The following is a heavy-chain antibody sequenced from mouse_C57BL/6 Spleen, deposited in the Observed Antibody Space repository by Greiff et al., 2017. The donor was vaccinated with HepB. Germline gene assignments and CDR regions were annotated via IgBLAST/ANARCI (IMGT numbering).Heavy chain of an antibody. V-gene: IGHV1-78*01. D-gene: IGHD1-1*01. CDR3: AREGSSMDFDV. CDR2: IYPRDGST. Sequence: QVQLQQSDAELVKPGASVKISCKVSGYTFTDHTIHWLKQRPEQGLDWIGYIYPRDGSTKYNEKFKGKATVTADKASSTAYMQLNSLTSEDSAVYVCAREGSSMDFDVWGTGTTVTVSS. CDR1: GYTFTDHT. J-gene: IGHJ1*03.